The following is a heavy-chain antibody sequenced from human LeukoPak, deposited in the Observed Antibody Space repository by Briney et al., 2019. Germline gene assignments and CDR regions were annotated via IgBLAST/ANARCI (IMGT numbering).Heavy chain of an antibody. CDR1: GYSISSGYY. D-gene: IGHD3-3*01. V-gene: IGHV4-38-2*01. CDR2: IYHSGST. CDR3: VRQYYDFWSGYLNWFDP. Sequence: SETLSVTCAVSGYSISSGYYWGWIRQPPGKGLEWIGSIYHSGSTYYNPSLKSRVTISVDTSKNQFSLKLSSVTAADTAVYYCVRQYYDFWSGYLNWFDPWGQGTLVTVS. J-gene: IGHJ5*02.